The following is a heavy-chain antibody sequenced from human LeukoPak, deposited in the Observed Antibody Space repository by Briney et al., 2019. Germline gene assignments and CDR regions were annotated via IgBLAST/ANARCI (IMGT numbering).Heavy chain of an antibody. Sequence: PGGSLRLSRAASGFIFTSHWMFWVRQVPGKGLVWVSRINGDGSRREYADSVKGRFTISRDNAKNTLYLQMNSLSAEDTGLYYCVRDPRGDGSSTFGYWGQGTLVTVSS. V-gene: IGHV3-74*01. D-gene: IGHD1-26*01. CDR2: INGDGSRR. CDR1: GFIFTSHW. CDR3: VRDPRGDGSSTFGY. J-gene: IGHJ4*02.